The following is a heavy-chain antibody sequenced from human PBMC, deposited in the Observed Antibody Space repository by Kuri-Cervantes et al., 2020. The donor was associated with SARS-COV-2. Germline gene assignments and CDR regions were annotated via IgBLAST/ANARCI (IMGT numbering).Heavy chain of an antibody. J-gene: IGHJ4*02. D-gene: IGHD4-11*01. V-gene: IGHV3-30-3*01. CDR1: GFTFSSYA. CDR3: ARERRVTTRFDY. CDR2: ISYDGSNK. Sequence: GESLKISCAASGFTFSSYAMHWVRQAPGKGLEWVAVISYDGSNKYYADSVKGRFTISRDNSKNTLYLQMNSLRAEDTAVYYCARERRVTTRFDYWGQGTLVTVSS.